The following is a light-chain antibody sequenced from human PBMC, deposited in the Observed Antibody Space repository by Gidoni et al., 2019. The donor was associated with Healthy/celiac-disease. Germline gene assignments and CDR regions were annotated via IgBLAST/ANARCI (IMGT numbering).Light chain of an antibody. J-gene: IGKJ1*01. CDR1: QSISSY. Sequence: DSQMTQTPSSLSASVGDRVTITCRASQSISSYLNWYQQKPGNAPKLLIYAASSLQSGVPSRFRGSGSGTDFTLTISSLQPEDFATYYCQQSYSTPQTFGQGTKVDIK. V-gene: IGKV1-39*01. CDR2: AAS. CDR3: QQSYSTPQT.